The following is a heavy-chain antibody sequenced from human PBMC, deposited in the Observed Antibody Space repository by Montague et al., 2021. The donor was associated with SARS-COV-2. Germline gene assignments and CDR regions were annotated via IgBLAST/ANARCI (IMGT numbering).Heavy chain of an antibody. V-gene: IGHV4-34*01. CDR2: IKQSGST. CDR1: GGSFGDDH. J-gene: IGHJ4*02. CDR3: ARGHLSVSLIVVVFTSAPYYFDS. D-gene: IGHD3-22*01. Sequence: SETLSLTCGVYGGSFGDDHWSWIRQPPGKGLEWIGDIKQSGSTNYNPSLKSRVTISVDTSKNQFSLKLTSVTAADTAVYFCARGHLSVSLIVVVFTSAPYYFDSGGQGAQVTVSS.